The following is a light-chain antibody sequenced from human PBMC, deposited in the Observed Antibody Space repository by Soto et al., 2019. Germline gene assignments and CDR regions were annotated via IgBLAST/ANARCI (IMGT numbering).Light chain of an antibody. CDR3: LQGTPWPLT. V-gene: IGKV2-30*01. Sequence: EVVMTRFPLSLPVTLGQTASISCRSSQSLVDSDGNTYLNWFHQRPGQPPRRLIYKVSNRDSGVPDRLRGSGSVTDFTLTISRVEAEDVGIYYCLQGTPWPLTFGGGTKVEL. J-gene: IGKJ4*01. CDR1: QSLVDSDGNTY. CDR2: KVS.